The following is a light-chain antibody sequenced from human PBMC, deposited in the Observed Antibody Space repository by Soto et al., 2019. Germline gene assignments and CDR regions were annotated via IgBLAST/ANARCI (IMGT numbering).Light chain of an antibody. CDR2: DAS. CDR1: QDINKY. V-gene: IGKV1-33*01. J-gene: IGKJ3*01. Sequence: DIQMTQSPSSLSASVGDRVTITCQASQDINKYLNWYQQKPGKAPKLLIYDASNLETGVPSTFSGSGSGTDFTFTIISLQPEDIATSFCQQYDTLPFTFGPGTKVDIK. CDR3: QQYDTLPFT.